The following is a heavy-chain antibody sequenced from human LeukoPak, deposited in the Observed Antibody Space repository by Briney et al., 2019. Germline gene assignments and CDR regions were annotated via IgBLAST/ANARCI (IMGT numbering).Heavy chain of an antibody. J-gene: IGHJ6*02. CDR3: ARDQWRYFDWLFHYYYYGMDV. Sequence: GGSLRLSCAASGFTFSSYWMSWVRQAPGKGLEWVANIKQDGSEKYYVDSVKGRFTISRDNAKNSLYLQMNSLRAEDTAVYYCARDQWRYFDWLFHYYYYGMDVWGQGTTVTVSS. V-gene: IGHV3-7*01. CDR1: GFTFSSYW. CDR2: IKQDGSEK. D-gene: IGHD3-9*01.